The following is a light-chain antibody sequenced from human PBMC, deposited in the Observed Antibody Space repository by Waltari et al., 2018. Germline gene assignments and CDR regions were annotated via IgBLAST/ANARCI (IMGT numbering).Light chain of an antibody. J-gene: IGKJ4*01. CDR2: AAA. Sequence: DIQMTQSPSSLSASVGDRVTITCRASKGISNYLAWYQQKPGQVPKLLIYAAATLQSGVPSRFSGSGSGTDFTLTISSLQPEDVATYYCQKYNSAPLTVGGGTKVEIK. CDR1: KGISNY. CDR3: QKYNSAPLT. V-gene: IGKV1-27*01.